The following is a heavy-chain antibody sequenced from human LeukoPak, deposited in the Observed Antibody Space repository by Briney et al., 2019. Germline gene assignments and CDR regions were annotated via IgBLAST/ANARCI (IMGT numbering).Heavy chain of an antibody. CDR3: EVMEYAHFDC. CDR1: GFTFNTYG. Sequence: PGGSLRLSCAASGFTFNTYGMNWVRQAPGKGLEWISYISSDSSNTYYADSVKGRFIISRDNAKNSLFLHMNSLRAEDTAVYYCEVMEYAHFDCWGQGALVTVSS. V-gene: IGHV3-48*01. CDR2: ISSDSSNT. D-gene: IGHD2-8*01. J-gene: IGHJ4*02.